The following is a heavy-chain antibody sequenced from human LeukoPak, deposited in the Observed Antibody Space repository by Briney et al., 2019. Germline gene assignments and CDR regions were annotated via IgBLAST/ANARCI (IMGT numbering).Heavy chain of an antibody. CDR1: GFTFDKYS. V-gene: IGHV3-48*01. D-gene: IGHD3-10*01. Sequence: GGSLRLSCAASGFTFDKYSMNWVRQAPGKGLEWVSHISSASITIYYADSVKGRFTISRDNAKSSLYLHMTSLRAEDTALYYCARDYFRSGSYAVDFWGQGTLVTVSS. CDR3: ARDYFRSGSYAVDF. J-gene: IGHJ4*02. CDR2: ISSASITI.